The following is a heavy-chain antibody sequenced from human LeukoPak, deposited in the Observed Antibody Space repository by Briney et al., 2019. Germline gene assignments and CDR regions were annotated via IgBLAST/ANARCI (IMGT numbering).Heavy chain of an antibody. Sequence: GGSLRLSCAASGFTFSSYAMHWVRQAPGKGLEWVAVISYDGSNKYYADSVRGRFTISRDNSKNTLYLQMNSLRAEDTAVYYCARGSYYFDYWGQGTLVTVSS. V-gene: IGHV3-30-3*01. CDR2: ISYDGSNK. J-gene: IGHJ4*02. D-gene: IGHD3-10*01. CDR3: ARGSYYFDY. CDR1: GFTFSSYA.